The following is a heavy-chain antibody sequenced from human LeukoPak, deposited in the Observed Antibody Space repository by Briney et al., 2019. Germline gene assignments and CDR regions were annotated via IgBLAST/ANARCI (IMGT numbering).Heavy chain of an antibody. CDR1: GYTFPSYF. Sequence: GASVKVSCKASGYTFPSYFMHWVRQAPGQGLEWMGIINPTGGSITYAQKFQGRVTMTRDTSTSTVYMELSSLRSDDTAVYYCARRSTLAVAGVNWFDPWGQGTLVTVSS. V-gene: IGHV1-46*01. D-gene: IGHD6-19*01. J-gene: IGHJ5*02. CDR3: ARRSTLAVAGVNWFDP. CDR2: INPTGGSI.